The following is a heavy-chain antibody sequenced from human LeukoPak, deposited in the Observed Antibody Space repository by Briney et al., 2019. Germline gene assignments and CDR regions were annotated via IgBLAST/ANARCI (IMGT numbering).Heavy chain of an antibody. Sequence: ASVKVSCKASGYTFTSYYMHWVRQAPGQGLEWMGIINPSGGSTSYAQKFQGRVTMTRDTSTSTVYMELSSLRSEDTAVYYCARGGRNVIVVVPAAVPDDYWGQGTLVTVSS. J-gene: IGHJ4*02. CDR1: GYTFTSYY. CDR2: INPSGGST. D-gene: IGHD2-2*02. V-gene: IGHV1-46*01. CDR3: ARGGRNVIVVVPAAVPDDY.